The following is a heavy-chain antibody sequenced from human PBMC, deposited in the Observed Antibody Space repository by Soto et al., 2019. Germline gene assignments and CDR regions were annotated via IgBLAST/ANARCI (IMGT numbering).Heavy chain of an antibody. J-gene: IGHJ6*02. V-gene: IGHV3-23*01. Sequence: PGGSLRLSCAASGFTFSSYAMSWVRQAPGKGLGWVSAISGSGGSTYYADSVKGRFTISRDNSKNTLYLQMNSLRAEDTAVYYCARDQDIVVVPAASGMDVWGQGTTVTVSS. CDR3: ARDQDIVVVPAASGMDV. CDR2: ISGSGGST. CDR1: GFTFSSYA. D-gene: IGHD2-2*01.